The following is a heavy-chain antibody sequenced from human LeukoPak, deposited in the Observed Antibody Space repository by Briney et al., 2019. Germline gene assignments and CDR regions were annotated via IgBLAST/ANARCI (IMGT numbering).Heavy chain of an antibody. Sequence: PSETLSLTCTVSGGSISSSGYYWGWIRQPPGKGLEWIASIYYSGSTYYNPSLKSRVTISVDTSKNQLSLKLSSLTAADTAVYYCAGHEYSGSYYGLSWFDPWGQGTLVTVSS. CDR3: AGHEYSGSYYGLSWFDP. V-gene: IGHV4-39*01. CDR2: IYYSGST. D-gene: IGHD1-26*01. J-gene: IGHJ5*02. CDR1: GGSISSSGYY.